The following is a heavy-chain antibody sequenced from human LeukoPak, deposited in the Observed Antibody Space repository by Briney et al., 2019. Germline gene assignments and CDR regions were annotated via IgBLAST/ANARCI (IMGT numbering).Heavy chain of an antibody. Sequence: SETLSLTCTVSGGSISSYYWSWIRQPPGKGLEWIGYIYYSGSTNYNPSLKSRVTISVDTSKNQFSLKLSSVTAADTAVYYCARGKSSGYYEGSDYWGQGTLVTVSS. D-gene: IGHD3-22*01. CDR3: ARGKSSGYYEGSDY. CDR2: IYYSGST. V-gene: IGHV4-59*01. J-gene: IGHJ4*02. CDR1: GGSISSYY.